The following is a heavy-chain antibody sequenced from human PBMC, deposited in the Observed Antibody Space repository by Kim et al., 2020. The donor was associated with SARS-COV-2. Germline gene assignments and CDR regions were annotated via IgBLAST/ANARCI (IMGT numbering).Heavy chain of an antibody. CDR2: INPNSGGT. CDR1: GYTFTGYY. Sequence: ASVKVSCKASGYTFTGYYMHWVRQAPGQGLEWMGWINPNSGGTNYAQKFQGRVTMTRDMSISTAYMELSRLRSDDTAVYYCARDIELLGYYYYYGMDVWGQGTTVTVSS. J-gene: IGHJ6*02. D-gene: IGHD3-10*01. CDR3: ARDIELLGYYYYYGMDV. V-gene: IGHV1-2*02.